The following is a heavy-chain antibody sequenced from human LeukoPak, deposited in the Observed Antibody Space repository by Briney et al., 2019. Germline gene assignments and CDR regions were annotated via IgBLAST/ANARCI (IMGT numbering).Heavy chain of an antibody. Sequence: GGSLRLSCAASGFTFSSYAMSWVRQAPGKGLEWVSAISGSGGSTYYADSVKGRCTISRDNSKNTLYLQMNSLRAEDTAVYYCARGYYDFWGGYAGEEYFDYWGQGTLVTVSS. J-gene: IGHJ4*02. CDR3: ARGYYDFWGGYAGEEYFDY. CDR1: GFTFSSYA. CDR2: ISGSGGST. V-gene: IGHV3-23*01. D-gene: IGHD3-3*01.